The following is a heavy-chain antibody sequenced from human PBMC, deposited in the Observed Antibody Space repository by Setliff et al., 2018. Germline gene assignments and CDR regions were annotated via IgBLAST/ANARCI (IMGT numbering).Heavy chain of an antibody. J-gene: IGHJ4*02. D-gene: IGHD2-21*01. Sequence: GGSLRLSCAASGFNFANSGMHWVRQAPGKGLEWVTLIWFDGSLKYYGDSVRGRFTISRDNAKNSLYLQMNNLRAEDTAVYYCVRDSPYCVNGVCRGYWGQGTQVTVSS. CDR2: IWFDGSLK. V-gene: IGHV3-33*01. CDR1: GFNFANSG. CDR3: VRDSPYCVNGVCRGY.